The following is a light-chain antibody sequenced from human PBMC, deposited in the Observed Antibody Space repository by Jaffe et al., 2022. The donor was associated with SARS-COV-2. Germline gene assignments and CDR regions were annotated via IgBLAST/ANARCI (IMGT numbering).Light chain of an antibody. Sequence: SYELTQPLSVSVALGQTARITCGGNNIGSKNVHWYQQKPGRAPVLVIYRDSNRPSGIPERFSGSNSGNTATLTISRAQAGDEADYYCQVWDSNTLYIFGTGTKVTVL. CDR3: QVWDSNTLYI. CDR2: RDS. CDR1: NIGSKN. J-gene: IGLJ1*01. V-gene: IGLV3-9*01.